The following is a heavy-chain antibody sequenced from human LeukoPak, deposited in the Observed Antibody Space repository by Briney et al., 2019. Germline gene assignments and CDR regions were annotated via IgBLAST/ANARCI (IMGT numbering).Heavy chain of an antibody. CDR1: GYSISSGYY. CDR3: ARHPGVLTGYSYYFDY. V-gene: IGHV4-38-2*01. J-gene: IGHJ4*02. D-gene: IGHD3-9*01. CDR2: IYHSGST. Sequence: PSETLSLTCAVSGYSISSGYYWGWIRPPPGKGMEWIESIYHSGSTYYNPSLKSRVTISVDTSKNQFSLKLSSVTAADTAVYYCARHPGVLTGYSYYFDYWGQRTLVTVSS.